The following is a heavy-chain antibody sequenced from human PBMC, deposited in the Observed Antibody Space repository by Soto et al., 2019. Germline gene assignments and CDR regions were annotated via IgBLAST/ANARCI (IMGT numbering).Heavy chain of an antibody. Sequence: EVQLVESGGGLVQPGGSLRLSCAASGFTFGSNWMSWVRQAPGKGLEWVANIKRDGSEKYYVDSVKGRFTISRDNAKNPLYLQMNSLRADDTAVYYCASLEWESTGYDDYWGQGTLVTVSS. J-gene: IGHJ4*02. D-gene: IGHD5-12*01. V-gene: IGHV3-7*03. CDR3: ASLEWESTGYDDY. CDR1: GFTFGSNW. CDR2: IKRDGSEK.